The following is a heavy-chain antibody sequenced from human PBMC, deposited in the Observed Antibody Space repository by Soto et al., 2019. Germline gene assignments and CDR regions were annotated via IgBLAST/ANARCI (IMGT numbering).Heavy chain of an antibody. CDR3: ASGRGYSGYEVYDY. CDR1: GGSISSSSYY. V-gene: IGHV4-39*01. D-gene: IGHD5-12*01. CDR2: IYYSGST. Sequence: SETLSLTCTVSGGSISSSSYYWGWIRQPPGKGLEWIGSIYYSGSTYHNPSLKSRVTISVDTSKNQFSLKLSSVTAADTAVYYCASGRGYSGYEVYDYWGQGTLVTGSS. J-gene: IGHJ4*02.